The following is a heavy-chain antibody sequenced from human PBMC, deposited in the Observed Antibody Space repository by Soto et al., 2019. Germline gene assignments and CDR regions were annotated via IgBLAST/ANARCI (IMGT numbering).Heavy chain of an antibody. CDR2: MSYSRST. CDR3: VGHLRHTNWGGGYFDY. D-gene: IGHD7-27*01. V-gene: IGHV4-39*01. Sequence: QLQLQESGPGLVKPSETLSLTCFVSGGSISSNNYYWGWIRQPPGKGLERIGSMSYSRSTYYNPCLKRGVTISVDRSKTLFSLKLTSMTAADTAVYYCVGHLRHTNWGGGYFDYWGRGPLVTVSS. CDR1: GGSISSNNYY. J-gene: IGHJ4*02.